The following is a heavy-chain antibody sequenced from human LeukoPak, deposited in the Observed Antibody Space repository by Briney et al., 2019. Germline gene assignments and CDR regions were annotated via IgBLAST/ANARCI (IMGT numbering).Heavy chain of an antibody. CDR3: TTVTMTTVTTSLGY. CDR1: GFTFSNAW. J-gene: IGHJ4*02. D-gene: IGHD4-17*01. V-gene: IGHV3-15*01. Sequence: GGSLRLSCAASGFTFSNAWMSWVRQAPGKGLEWVGRIKSKTDGGTTDYAAPVKGRFTISRDDSKNTLYLQMNSLKTEDTAVYYCTTVTMTTVTTSLGYWGQGTLVTVSS. CDR2: IKSKTDGGTT.